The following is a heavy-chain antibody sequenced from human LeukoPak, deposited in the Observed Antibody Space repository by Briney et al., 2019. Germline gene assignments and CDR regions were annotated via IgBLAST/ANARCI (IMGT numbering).Heavy chain of an antibody. D-gene: IGHD3-10*01. V-gene: IGHV4-4*02. Sequence: PSETLSLTCAVSGGSISSSNWWSWIRQPPGKGLEWIGEIYHSGSTNYNPPLKSRVTISVDKSKTQFSLKLSSVTAAGTAVYYCARLSSYGSGSYYVDYWGQGTLVTVSS. CDR1: GGSISSSNW. J-gene: IGHJ4*02. CDR3: ARLSSYGSGSYYVDY. CDR2: IYHSGST.